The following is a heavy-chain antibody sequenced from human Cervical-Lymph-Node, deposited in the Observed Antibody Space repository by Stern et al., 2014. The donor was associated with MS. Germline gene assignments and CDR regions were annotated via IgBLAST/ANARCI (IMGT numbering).Heavy chain of an antibody. V-gene: IGHV3-53*04. CDR3: ATGTVRDAFDI. CDR2: IDSGGST. J-gene: IGHJ3*02. Sequence: VQLVESGGGLGQPGGSLRISCAASGLTVSSDHMSWVRQAPGPGLEWVSVIDSGGSTYYADSVKGRFTVSRHNSKNTLYLQMNSLRAEDTALYYCATGTVRDAFDIWGQGTRVTVSS. D-gene: IGHD4-11*01. CDR1: GLTVSSDH.